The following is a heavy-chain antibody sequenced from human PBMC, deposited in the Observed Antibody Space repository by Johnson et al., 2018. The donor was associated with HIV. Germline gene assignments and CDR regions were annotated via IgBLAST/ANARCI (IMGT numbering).Heavy chain of an antibody. D-gene: IGHD1-26*01. CDR3: ARGWELLTPAFDI. V-gene: IGHV3-23*01. CDR2: ISGSGCST. J-gene: IGHJ3*02. CDR1: GFTFSSYA. Sequence: VQLLESGGGLVQPGGSLRLSCAASGFTFSSYAMSWVRQAPGKGLEWVSAISGSGCSTYYADSVKGRFTISRDNSKNTLYLQMGSLRAEDMAVYYCARGWELLTPAFDIWGQGTMVTVSS.